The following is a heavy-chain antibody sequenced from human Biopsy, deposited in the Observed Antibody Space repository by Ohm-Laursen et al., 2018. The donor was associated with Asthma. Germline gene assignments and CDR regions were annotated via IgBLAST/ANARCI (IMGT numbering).Heavy chain of an antibody. CDR2: ISYDGSNK. Sequence: SLRLSCSAPGTHFGSYNMHWARQAPGKGLEWVAVISYDGSNKYYGDSVQGRFTISRDNSKNTLYLQMNSLRAEDTAVYYCASYEVVTSILPLDVWGQGTTVTVSS. D-gene: IGHD2-21*02. V-gene: IGHV3-30*03. J-gene: IGHJ6*02. CDR3: ASYEVVTSILPLDV. CDR1: GTHFGSYN.